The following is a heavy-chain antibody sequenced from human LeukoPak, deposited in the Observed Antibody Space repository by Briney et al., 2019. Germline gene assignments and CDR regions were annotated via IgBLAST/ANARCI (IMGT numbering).Heavy chain of an antibody. CDR1: GYSFTSYW. CDR3: ARRRGLYCSSTSCYFDY. CDR2: IYPGDSDT. J-gene: IGHJ4*02. D-gene: IGHD2-2*01. Sequence: GASLQISCKGSGYSFTSYWIGWVRQMPGKGLEWMGIIYPGDSDTRYSPSFQGQVTISADKSISTAYLQWSSLKASDTAMYYCARRRGLYCSSTSCYFDYWGQGTLVTVSS. V-gene: IGHV5-51*01.